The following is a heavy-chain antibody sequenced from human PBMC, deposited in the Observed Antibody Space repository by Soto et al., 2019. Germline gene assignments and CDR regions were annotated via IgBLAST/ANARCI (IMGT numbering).Heavy chain of an antibody. CDR2: IDPSDSYT. V-gene: IGHV5-10-1*01. CDR3: ASPAGYSSSWSGYYYYYGMDV. CDR1: GYSFTSYW. Sequence: LGESLKISCKGSGYSFTSYWISWVRQMPGKGLEWMGRIDPSDSYTNYSPSSQGHVTISADKSISTAYLQWSSLKASDTAMYYCASPAGYSSSWSGYYYYYGMDVWGQGTTVTVSS. D-gene: IGHD6-13*01. J-gene: IGHJ6*02.